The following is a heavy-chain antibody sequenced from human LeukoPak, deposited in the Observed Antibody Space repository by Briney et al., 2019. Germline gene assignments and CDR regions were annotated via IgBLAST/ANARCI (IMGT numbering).Heavy chain of an antibody. J-gene: IGHJ4*02. CDR2: ISGSGGST. V-gene: IGHV3-23*01. CDR3: AKGDVKQLVVDYFDY. Sequence: PGGSLRLSCAASGFTFNSYAMSWVRQAPGKGLEWVSAISGSGGSTYYADSVKGRFTISRDNSKNTLYLQMNSLRAEDTAVYYCAKGDVKQLVVDYFDYWGQGTLVTASS. CDR1: GFTFNSYA. D-gene: IGHD6-13*01.